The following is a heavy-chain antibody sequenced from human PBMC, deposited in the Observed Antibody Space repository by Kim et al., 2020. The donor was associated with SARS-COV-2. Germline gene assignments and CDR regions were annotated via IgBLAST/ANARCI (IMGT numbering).Heavy chain of an antibody. Sequence: RGSLRLSCTASGFTFSRRAMSWVRQAPGKGLEWVASVNNGGNAYYADSVKGRFTVSRDITKDTLYLQMNSLRAEDTALYYCAKDHPSSGWPAFDSWGQGT. CDR1: GFTFSRRA. D-gene: IGHD3-22*01. V-gene: IGHV3-23*01. J-gene: IGHJ4*02. CDR2: VNNGGNA. CDR3: AKDHPSSGWPAFDS.